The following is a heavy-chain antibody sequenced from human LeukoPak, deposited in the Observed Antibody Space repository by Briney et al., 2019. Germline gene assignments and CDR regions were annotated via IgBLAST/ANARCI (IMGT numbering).Heavy chain of an antibody. Sequence: GESLKISCKGSGYSFTNYWIDWVRQMSGKGLEWIGTIYPGDSDTKYSPSFQGQVTISADKSISTAYLQWSSLKASDTAIYYCARNMGAGSSSWHFDLWGRGTLVTVSS. CDR3: ARNMGAGSSSWHFDL. V-gene: IGHV5-51*01. CDR2: IYPGDSDT. CDR1: GYSFTNYW. D-gene: IGHD6-6*01. J-gene: IGHJ2*01.